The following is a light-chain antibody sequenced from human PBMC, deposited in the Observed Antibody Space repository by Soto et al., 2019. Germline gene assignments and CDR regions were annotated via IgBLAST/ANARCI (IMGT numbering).Light chain of an antibody. Sequence: ITCRASQSISSYLNWYQQKPGKAPKLLIYAASSLQSGVPSRFSGSGPGTDFTLTISSLQPEDFATYYCQQSYSTPRTFGQGTKVDIK. CDR2: AAS. J-gene: IGKJ1*01. V-gene: IGKV1-39*01. CDR1: QSISSY. CDR3: QQSYSTPRT.